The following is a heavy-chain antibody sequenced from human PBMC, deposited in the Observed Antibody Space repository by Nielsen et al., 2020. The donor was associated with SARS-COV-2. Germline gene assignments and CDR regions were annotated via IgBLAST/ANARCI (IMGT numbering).Heavy chain of an antibody. J-gene: IGHJ4*02. CDR3: ARDLYYDSSGFDY. CDR1: GFTFDDYG. CDR2: INWNGGST. Sequence: LKISCAASGFTFDDYGMSWVRQAPGKGLEWVSGINWNGGSTGYADSVKGRFTISRDNAKNSLYLQMNSLRAEDTAVYYCARDLYYDSSGFDYWGQGTLVTVSS. D-gene: IGHD3-22*01. V-gene: IGHV3-20*04.